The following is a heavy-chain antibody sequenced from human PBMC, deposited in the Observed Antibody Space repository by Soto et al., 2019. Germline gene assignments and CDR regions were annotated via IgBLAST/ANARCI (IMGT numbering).Heavy chain of an antibody. V-gene: IGHV3-7*03. J-gene: IGHJ4*02. CDR1: GFSSSDYW. D-gene: IGHD2-15*01. CDR3: ARGGELSLLPLDY. Sequence: RLSCAASGFSSSDYWMSWVRQAPGRGLEWVAHIIQDGRAIYYVDSVRGRFTISRDSAGNSVFLEMHRLRVEDTAVYYCARGGELSLLPLDYWGLGTLVTISS. CDR2: IIQDGRAI.